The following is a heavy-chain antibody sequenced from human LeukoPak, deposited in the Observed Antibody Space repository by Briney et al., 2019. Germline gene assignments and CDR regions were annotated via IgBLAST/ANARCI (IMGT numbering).Heavy chain of an antibody. D-gene: IGHD3-3*01. V-gene: IGHV3-53*01. CDR3: ARDGMRYDGGQYY. J-gene: IGHJ4*02. CDR1: GFTANSNY. CDR2: IYNGGST. Sequence: GGSLRLSCAASGFTANSNYMTWVRQAPGKGLEWVSVIYNGGSTYYADSVKCRFTISRDNSKNTLYLQMNSLRAEDTAVYYCARDGMRYDGGQYYWGQGTLVTVSS.